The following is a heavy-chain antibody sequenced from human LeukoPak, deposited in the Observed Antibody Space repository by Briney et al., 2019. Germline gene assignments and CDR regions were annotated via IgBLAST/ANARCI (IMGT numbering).Heavy chain of an antibody. CDR3: ARRSGTLTYYFDY. Sequence: PSETLSLTCTVSGGSISGYYWSWIRQPPGKGLEWIGYIYTSGSTNYNPSLKSRVTISVDTSKNQFSLKLSSVTAADTAVYYCARRSGTLTYYFDYWGQGTLVTVSS. D-gene: IGHD1-14*01. V-gene: IGHV4-4*09. CDR1: GGSISGYY. CDR2: IYTSGST. J-gene: IGHJ4*02.